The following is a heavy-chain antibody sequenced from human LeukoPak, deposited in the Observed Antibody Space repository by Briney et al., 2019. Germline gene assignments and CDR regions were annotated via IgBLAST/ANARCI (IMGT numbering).Heavy chain of an antibody. D-gene: IGHD2-2*02. CDR2: ISSDGGST. Sequence: GGSLRLSCAASGFTFNSYAMQWVRQAPGKGLEYVSGISSDGGSTYYANSVKGRFIISRDNSKNTVYLQMGSLRAEDMAVYYCARADCSSSSCYTVSYWGRGTLVTVSS. CDR3: ARADCSSSSCYTVSY. CDR1: GFTFNSYA. J-gene: IGHJ4*02. V-gene: IGHV3-64*01.